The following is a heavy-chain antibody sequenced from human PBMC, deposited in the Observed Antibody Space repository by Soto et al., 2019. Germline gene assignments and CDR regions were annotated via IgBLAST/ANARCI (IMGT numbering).Heavy chain of an antibody. CDR3: ARGGGWSGGRCYFPDY. CDR2: IHHSGSS. V-gene: IGHV4-34*01. D-gene: IGHD2-15*01. J-gene: IGHJ4*02. Sequence: QVQLQQWGAGLLKPSETLSLTCAVYGGSFSGYYWSWIRQPPGRGLEWIGEIHHSGSSNYNPSLKSRGTIAVDTSKNQCALGLSSVTAADPAVYYCARGGGWSGGRCYFPDYWGQGPLVTVSS. CDR1: GGSFSGYY.